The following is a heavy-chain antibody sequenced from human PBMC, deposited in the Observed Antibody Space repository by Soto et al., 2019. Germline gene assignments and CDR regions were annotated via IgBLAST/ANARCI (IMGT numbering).Heavy chain of an antibody. Sequence: GSGPTLVNPTQTLTLTCTFSGFSLSTSGVGVGWIRQPPGKALEWLALIYWDDDKRYSPSLKSRLTITKDTSKNQVVLTMTNMDPVDTATYFCAHLTGQQLGDYYYYMDVWGKGTTVTVSS. CDR2: IYWDDDK. V-gene: IGHV2-5*02. J-gene: IGHJ6*03. CDR3: AHLTGQQLGDYYYYMDV. CDR1: GFSLSTSGVG. D-gene: IGHD6-13*01.